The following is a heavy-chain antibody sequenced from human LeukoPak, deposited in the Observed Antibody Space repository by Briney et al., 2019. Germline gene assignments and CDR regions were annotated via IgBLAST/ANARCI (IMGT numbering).Heavy chain of an antibody. J-gene: IGHJ4*02. CDR2: ISWNSGSI. D-gene: IGHD5-18*01. V-gene: IGHV3-9*01. CDR1: GFTFYDYA. CDR3: AKDSFAHGYSYGLIDY. Sequence: SGGSLRLSCAASGFTFYDYAMHWVRQDPGKGLEWVSGISWNSGSIGYADSVKGRFTISRDNAKNSLYLQMNSLRAEDTALYYCAKDSFAHGYSYGLIDYWGQGTLVTVSS.